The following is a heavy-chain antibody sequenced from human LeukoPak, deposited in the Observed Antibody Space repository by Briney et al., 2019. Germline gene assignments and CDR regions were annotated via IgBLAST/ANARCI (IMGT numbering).Heavy chain of an antibody. CDR2: INHSGST. CDR1: GGSFSGYY. Sequence: SETLSLTCAVYGGSFSGYYWSWIRQPPGKGLEWIGEINHSGSTNYNPSLKSRVTISVDTSKNQFSLKLSSVTAADTAVYYCARSTFSSGWQLYFDYWGQGTLVTVSS. J-gene: IGHJ4*02. D-gene: IGHD6-19*01. CDR3: ARSTFSSGWQLYFDY. V-gene: IGHV4-34*01.